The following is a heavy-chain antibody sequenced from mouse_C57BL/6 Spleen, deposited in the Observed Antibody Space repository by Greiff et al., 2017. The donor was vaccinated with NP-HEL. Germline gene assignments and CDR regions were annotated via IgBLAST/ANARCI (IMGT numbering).Heavy chain of an antibody. CDR1: GYSITSGYY. J-gene: IGHJ2*01. CDR3: ASGYDGY. CDR2: ISYDGSN. Sequence: EVKLQESGPGLVKPSQSLSLTCSVTGYSITSGYYWNWIRQFPGNKLEWMGYISYDGSNNYNPSLKNRISITRDTSKNQFFLKLNSVTTEDTATYYCASGYDGYWGQGTTLTVSS. V-gene: IGHV3-6*01. D-gene: IGHD2-2*01.